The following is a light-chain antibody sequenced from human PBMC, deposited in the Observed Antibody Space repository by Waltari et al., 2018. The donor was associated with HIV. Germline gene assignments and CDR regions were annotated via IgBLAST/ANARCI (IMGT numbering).Light chain of an antibody. Sequence: HSALTQPASVSGSPGQSITISCTETSSDVGNYNLVSWYQQYTGKAPKLLIYEVTKRPSGVSSRFSGSKSGNTASLTISDLQSEDEANYYCCSYGSSATFVVFGGGTRVTV. CDR1: SSDVGNYNL. J-gene: IGLJ2*01. CDR2: EVT. V-gene: IGLV2-23*02. CDR3: CSYGSSATFVV.